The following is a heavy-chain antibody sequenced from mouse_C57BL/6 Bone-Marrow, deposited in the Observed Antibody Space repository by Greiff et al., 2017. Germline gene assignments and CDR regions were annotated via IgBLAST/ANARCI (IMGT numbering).Heavy chain of an antibody. V-gene: IGHV1-72*01. CDR1: GYTFTSYW. Sequence: QVQLQQPGAELVKPGASVKLSCKASGYTFTSYWMHWVKQRPGRGLEWIGRIDPNSGGTKYNEKFKSKVTLTVDKPSSTAYMQLSSLTSEDSAVYYCSMMGPMDYGYDGWYYWCRGTTLTVSS. J-gene: IGHJ2*01. CDR2: IDPNSGGT. D-gene: IGHD2-2*01. CDR3: SMMGPMDYGYDGWYY.